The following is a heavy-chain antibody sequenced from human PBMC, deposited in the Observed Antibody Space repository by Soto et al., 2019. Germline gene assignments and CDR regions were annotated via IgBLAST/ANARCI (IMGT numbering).Heavy chain of an antibody. D-gene: IGHD2-8*01. V-gene: IGHV5-51*01. CDR3: ARPTNRGKYYYGMDV. CDR2: IYPGDSDT. CDR1: GYSFTSYW. Sequence: GESLKISCKGSGYSFTSYWIGWVRQMPGKGLECMGIIYPGDSDTRYSPSFQGQVTISADKSINTAYLQWSSLKASDTAMYYCARPTNRGKYYYGMDVWGQGTTVTVSS. J-gene: IGHJ6*02.